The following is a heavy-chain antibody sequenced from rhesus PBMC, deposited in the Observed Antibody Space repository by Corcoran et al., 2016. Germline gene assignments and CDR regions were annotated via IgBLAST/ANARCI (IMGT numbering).Heavy chain of an antibody. J-gene: IGHJ3*01. CDR2: IYGVTGST. Sequence: QVQLQESGPGLLKPSETLSLTCVVSGGSIGGTYHWNWIRQFPGKGLAWIGYIYGVTGSTNYSPALRNRVTISQDTSKMQFSLRLTSVTAADTAVYYCARRYPYNSGWPDAFDFWGQGLRVTVSS. CDR1: GGSIGGTYH. D-gene: IGHD2-33*01. V-gene: IGHV4-76*01. CDR3: ARRYPYNSGWPDAFDF.